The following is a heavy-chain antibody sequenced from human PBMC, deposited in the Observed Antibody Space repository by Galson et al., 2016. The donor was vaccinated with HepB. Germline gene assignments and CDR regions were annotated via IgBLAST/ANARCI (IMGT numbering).Heavy chain of an antibody. CDR3: ARDLNTAVFNVANFDN. Sequence: SLRLSCAASGFTFSRYGMHWVRQAPGKGLEWVAVIWHYGNNKYYADSVKGRFTIARDNSQSTLYLQMNSLRAEDTALYYCARDLNTAVFNVANFDNWGQGTLVIVSS. D-gene: IGHD6-19*01. CDR2: IWHYGNNK. CDR1: GFTFSRYG. V-gene: IGHV3-33*01. J-gene: IGHJ4*02.